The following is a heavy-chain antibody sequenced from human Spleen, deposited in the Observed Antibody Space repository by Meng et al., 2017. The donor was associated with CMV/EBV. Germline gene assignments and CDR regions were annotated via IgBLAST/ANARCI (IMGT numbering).Heavy chain of an antibody. D-gene: IGHD1-1*01. J-gene: IGHJ4*02. CDR2: MYYTGTT. CDR1: GGSISSYY. CDR3: RSVKRLGIDH. Sequence: QVQLQESGPGLVKPSETLSLTCTVSGGSISSYYWSWIRQPAGKGLEWIGTMYYTGTTYYNPSLKSRVTISLNTSKNQFSPKLTSLTAADTAMYYCRSVKRLGIDHWGQGTLVTVSS. V-gene: IGHV4-59*12.